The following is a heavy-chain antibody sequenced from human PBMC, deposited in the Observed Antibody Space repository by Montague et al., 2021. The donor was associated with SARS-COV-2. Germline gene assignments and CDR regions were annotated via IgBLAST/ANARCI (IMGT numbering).Heavy chain of an antibody. D-gene: IGHD4/OR15-4a*01. CDR3: AREFPGDYGYYYYYSMDV. CDR2: ITYDSGTT. Sequence: SLRLSCAASGFTFSGHAMSWVRQAPGKGLEWVSTITYDSGTTYYADSVKGRFTISRDDSKNTLYLQMASLRVEDTAVYFCAREFPGDYGYYYYYSMDVWGKGTTVTVSS. CDR1: GFTFSGHA. J-gene: IGHJ6*03. V-gene: IGHV3-23*01.